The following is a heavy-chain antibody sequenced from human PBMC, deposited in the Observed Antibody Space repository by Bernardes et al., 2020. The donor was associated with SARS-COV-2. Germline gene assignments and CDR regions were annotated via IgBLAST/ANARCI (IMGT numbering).Heavy chain of an antibody. D-gene: IGHD3-9*01. Sequence: GGSLRLSCAASGFTFSNYAMNWVRQAPGKGLEWVSGFSDGGLSTYYADSVKGRFTISRDNTRTSVFLQMESLRAEDTAVYYCARDVGGTDWRFGFDVWGPGTTVHVSS. V-gene: IGHV3-23*01. J-gene: IGHJ3*01. CDR2: FSDGGLST. CDR1: GFTFSNYA. CDR3: ARDVGGTDWRFGFDV.